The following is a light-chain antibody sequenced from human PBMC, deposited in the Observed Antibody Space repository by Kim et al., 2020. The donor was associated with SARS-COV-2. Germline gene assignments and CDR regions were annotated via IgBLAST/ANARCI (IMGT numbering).Light chain of an antibody. CDR3: QQYYSYPRT. CDR1: QDIRHH. J-gene: IGKJ1*01. V-gene: IGKV1-8*01. CDR2: AAS. Sequence: ASVGDRVTITCRASQDIRHHLAWYQQKPGKAPKLLIYAASTLQSGVPSRFSGSGSGTDFTLTISCLQSEDFATYYCQQYYSYPRTFGQGTKVDIK.